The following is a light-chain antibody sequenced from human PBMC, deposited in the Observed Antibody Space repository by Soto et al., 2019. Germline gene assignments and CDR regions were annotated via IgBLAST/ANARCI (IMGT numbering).Light chain of an antibody. V-gene: IGKV1-27*01. CDR1: QGISNY. CDR2: AAY. J-gene: IGKJ1*01. CDR3: QKYNSAPTWT. Sequence: DIQMTQSPSSLSASVGDRVTITCRASQGISNYLAWYQQKPGKVPKLLIYAAYTLQSGVPSWFSGSGSGTDFTLTISSLQPEDVATYYCQKYNSAPTWTFGQGIKVEIK.